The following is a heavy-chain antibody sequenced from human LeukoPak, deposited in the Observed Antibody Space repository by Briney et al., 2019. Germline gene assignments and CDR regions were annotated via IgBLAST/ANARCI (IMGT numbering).Heavy chain of an antibody. D-gene: IGHD3-16*01. J-gene: IGHJ4*02. CDR1: GFTFSTYG. Sequence: PGGSLRLSCEASGFTFSTYGMSWVRQAPGKGLEWVSSISSSSSYIYYADSVKGRFTISRDNAKNSLYLQMNSLRAEDTAVYYCARDGAQRGSPFDYWGQGTLVTVSS. CDR3: ARDGAQRGSPFDY. CDR2: ISSSSSYI. V-gene: IGHV3-21*01.